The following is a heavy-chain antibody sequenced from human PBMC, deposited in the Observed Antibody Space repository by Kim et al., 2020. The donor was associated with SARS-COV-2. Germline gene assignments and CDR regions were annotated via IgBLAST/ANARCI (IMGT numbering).Heavy chain of an antibody. CDR3: ASGYSSSWYGAFDI. V-gene: IGHV3-33*05. CDR1: GFTFSGYG. J-gene: IGHJ3*02. D-gene: IGHD6-13*01. Sequence: GGSLRLSCAASGFTFSGYGMHWVRQAPGKGLEWVAVISYDGSDKYYAHSVKGRFTISRDNSKNTLYMQMNSLRAEDTAVYYCASGYSSSWYGAFDIWGQGTMVTVSS. CDR2: ISYDGSDK.